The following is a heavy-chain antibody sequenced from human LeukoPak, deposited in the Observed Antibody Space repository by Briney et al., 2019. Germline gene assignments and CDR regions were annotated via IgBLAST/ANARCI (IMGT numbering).Heavy chain of an antibody. D-gene: IGHD2-2*01. CDR2: INQDGREE. V-gene: IGHV3-7*01. CDR1: GFYFSRDW. Sequence: PAGSLTLSCAASGFYFSRDWMTWVRQPPGKGLEWVGNINQDGREEYYGDSVKGRFTISRDNAKKSTYLQMDRVGAEDTAVYYSARDYGDHPYPDVAMDVWGQGTLVTVSS. CDR3: ARDYGDHPYPDVAMDV. J-gene: IGHJ4*01.